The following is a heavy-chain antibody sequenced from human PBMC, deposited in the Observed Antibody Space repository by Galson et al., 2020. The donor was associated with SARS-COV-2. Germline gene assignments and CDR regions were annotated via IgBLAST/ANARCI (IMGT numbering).Heavy chain of an antibody. V-gene: IGHV3-53*01. Sequence: GGSLRLSCPASGFSVSIHYMSWVRHAPGKGLEWDSVIYSGGSTYYADSVKGRFTISRDNSQNTLYLQMNSLRAEDTAVYYCARDTIRYGMDVWGKGTTVTVSS. D-gene: IGHD3-10*01. CDR1: GFSVSIHY. CDR3: ARDTIRYGMDV. CDR2: IYSGGST. J-gene: IGHJ6*04.